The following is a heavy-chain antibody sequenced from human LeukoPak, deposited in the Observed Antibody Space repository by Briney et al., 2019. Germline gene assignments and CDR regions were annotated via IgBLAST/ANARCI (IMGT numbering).Heavy chain of an antibody. J-gene: IGHJ4*02. D-gene: IGHD2-15*01. CDR1: GYTFPRCG. Sequence: ASVKVSCKASGYTFPRCGISWVRQAPGQGLEWMGWISTYDGNTNYAQNLQGRVTMTTDTSATTAYMELRNLRSDDTAVYYCARVGYRQNFDYWGQGTLVTVSS. CDR2: ISTYDGNT. CDR3: ARVGYRQNFDY. V-gene: IGHV1-18*04.